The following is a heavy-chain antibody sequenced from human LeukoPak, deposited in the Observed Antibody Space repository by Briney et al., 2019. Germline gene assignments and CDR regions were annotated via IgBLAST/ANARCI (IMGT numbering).Heavy chain of an antibody. CDR2: IIHIFGTE. CDR1: VCTYSSYA. Sequence: ASVKVSFKASVCTYSSYAISWVRQAPGQGREWMGRIIHIFGTENYTQKFQGRVTITADTSTDTAYMELSSLRSEDTAVYYCATPGLNSSRLRFDYWGQGTLVTVSS. J-gene: IGHJ4*02. D-gene: IGHD6-19*01. CDR3: ATPGLNSSRLRFDY. V-gene: IGHV1-69*06.